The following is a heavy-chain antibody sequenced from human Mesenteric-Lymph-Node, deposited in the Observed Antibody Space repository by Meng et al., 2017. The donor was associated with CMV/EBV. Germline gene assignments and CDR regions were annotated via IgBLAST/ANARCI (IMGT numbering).Heavy chain of an antibody. CDR3: KAGNYYAMDV. J-gene: IGHJ6*02. CDR2: ISYDGSNK. Sequence: GESLKISCAASGFPFSGYGMHWVRQAPGKGLEWVAVISYDGSNKYYADSVKGRFTISRDNSKNTLYLQMNSLRAEDTAVYYCKAGNYYAMDVWGQGTTVTVSS. V-gene: IGHV3-30*03. CDR1: GFPFSGYG.